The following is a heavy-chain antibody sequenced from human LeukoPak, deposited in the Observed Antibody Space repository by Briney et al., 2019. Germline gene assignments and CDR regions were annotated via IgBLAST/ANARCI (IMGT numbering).Heavy chain of an antibody. J-gene: IGHJ3*02. CDR2: IIPIFGTA. CDR1: GGTFSSYA. V-gene: IGHV1-69*05. CDR3: ARGRGRSGEGGFDI. D-gene: IGHD1-26*01. Sequence: ASVKVSCKASGGTFSSYAISWVRQAPGQGLEWMGGIIPIFGTANYAQKFQGRVTITTDESTSTAYLELSSLRSEDTAVYYCARGRGRSGEGGFDIWGQGTMVTVSS.